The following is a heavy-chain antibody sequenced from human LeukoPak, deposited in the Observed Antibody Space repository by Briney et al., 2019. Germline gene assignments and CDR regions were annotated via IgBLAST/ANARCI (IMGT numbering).Heavy chain of an antibody. D-gene: IGHD1-1*01. J-gene: IGHJ4*02. Sequence: GGSLRLSCAASGFTFSSYGMHWVRQAPGKGLEWVAVISYDGSNKYYADSVKGRFTISRDNSKNTLYLQMNSLRAEDTAVYYCAKNRPGRGSGGWFDYWGQGTLVTVSS. CDR2: ISYDGSNK. V-gene: IGHV3-30*18. CDR3: AKNRPGRGSGGWFDY. CDR1: GFTFSSYG.